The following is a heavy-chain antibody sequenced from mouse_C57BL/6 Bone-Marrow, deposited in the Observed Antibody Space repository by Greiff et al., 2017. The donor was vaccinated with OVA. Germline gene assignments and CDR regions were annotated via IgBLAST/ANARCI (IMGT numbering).Heavy chain of an antibody. Sequence: VQLQQSGAELVRPGASVKLSCKASGYTFTDYYINWVKQRPGQGLEWIARIYPGSGNTYYNEKFKGKATLTAEKSSSTAYMQLSSLTSEDSAVYFCARVHYGYCFDDWGQGTTLTVSS. D-gene: IGHD2-2*01. CDR2: IYPGSGNT. CDR1: GYTFTDYY. V-gene: IGHV1-76*01. CDR3: ARVHYGYCFDD. J-gene: IGHJ2*01.